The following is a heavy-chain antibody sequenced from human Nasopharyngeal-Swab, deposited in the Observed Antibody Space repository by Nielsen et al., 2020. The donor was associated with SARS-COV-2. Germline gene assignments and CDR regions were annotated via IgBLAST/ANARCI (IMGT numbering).Heavy chain of an antibody. D-gene: IGHD3-16*01. CDR2: ISSSSSYI. CDR3: ARDLGDDAFDI. Sequence: GESLKISCAASGFTFSSYSMNWVRQAPGKGLEWVSSISSSSSYIYYADSVKCRFTISRDNAKNSLYLQMNSLRAEDTAVYYCARDLGDDAFDIWGQGTMVTVSS. J-gene: IGHJ3*02. CDR1: GFTFSSYS. V-gene: IGHV3-21*01.